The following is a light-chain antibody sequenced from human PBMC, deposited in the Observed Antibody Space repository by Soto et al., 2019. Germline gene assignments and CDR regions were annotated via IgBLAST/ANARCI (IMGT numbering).Light chain of an antibody. CDR1: SSNIRAGYD. CDR2: GNS. V-gene: IGLV1-40*01. CDR3: QSYDSSLSGYV. J-gene: IGLJ1*01. Sequence: QPGLTQPASVSGAPGPMVTISCTGSSSNIRAGYDVHWSQQLPGTAPKLLICGNSNRPSGVPDRFSGSKSGTSASLAITGLQAEDEADYYCQSYDSSLSGYVFGTGTKVTVL.